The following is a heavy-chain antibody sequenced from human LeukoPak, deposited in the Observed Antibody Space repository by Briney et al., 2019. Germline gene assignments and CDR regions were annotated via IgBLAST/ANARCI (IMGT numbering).Heavy chain of an antibody. CDR3: ARGVGPTTAQSTFDC. Sequence: PSETLSLTCTVSGYFISSGFHWGRIRPPPGKGLEGIGSFYHSGSTYYNPSLESRVTISLDTSKNQLSLKLTSVTAADTAVYYCARGVGPTTAQSTFDCWGQGALVTVSS. V-gene: IGHV4-38-2*02. D-gene: IGHD1-26*01. CDR2: FYHSGST. J-gene: IGHJ4*02. CDR1: GYFISSGFH.